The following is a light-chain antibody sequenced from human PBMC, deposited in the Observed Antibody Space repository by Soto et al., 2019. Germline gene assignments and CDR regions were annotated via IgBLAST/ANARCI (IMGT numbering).Light chain of an antibody. V-gene: IGLV2-14*01. J-gene: IGLJ3*02. Sequence: QSALTQPASVSGSPGLSITISCTGTSRDIGDYDYVSWYQQHPGKAPKLVIYEVSDRPSGVSNRFSGSKSGNTASLTISGLQAEDEADYYCTSYTSSSTWVFGGGTKLTVL. CDR1: SRDIGDYDY. CDR2: EVS. CDR3: TSYTSSSTWV.